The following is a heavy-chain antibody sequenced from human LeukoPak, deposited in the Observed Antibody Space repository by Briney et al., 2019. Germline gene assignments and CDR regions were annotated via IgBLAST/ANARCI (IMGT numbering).Heavy chain of an antibody. CDR3: AISAYDSSGYHAGFDY. V-gene: IGHV4-30-4*02. J-gene: IGHJ4*02. CDR2: IGYSGST. Sequence: SETLSLTCTVSGGSINSGDYFWSWIRQYPGKDLEWIRYIGYSGSTHYSPSLTSRVTISVDTSKNQFSLKLSSVTAADTAVYYCAISAYDSSGYHAGFDYWGQGTLVTVSS. D-gene: IGHD3-22*01. CDR1: GGSINSGDYF.